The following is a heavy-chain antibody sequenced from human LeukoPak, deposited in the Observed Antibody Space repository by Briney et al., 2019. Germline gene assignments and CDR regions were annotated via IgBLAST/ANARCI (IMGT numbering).Heavy chain of an antibody. CDR2: INHSGST. CDR3: ARGRLPPTDY. J-gene: IGHJ4*02. D-gene: IGHD5-12*01. Sequence: SETLSLTCAVYGGSFSGYYWSWIRQPPGKGLEWIGEINHSGSTNYNPSLKRRVTISVDTSKNQFSLKLSSVTAADTAVYYCARGRLPPTDYWGQGTLVTVSS. V-gene: IGHV4-34*01. CDR1: GGSFSGYY.